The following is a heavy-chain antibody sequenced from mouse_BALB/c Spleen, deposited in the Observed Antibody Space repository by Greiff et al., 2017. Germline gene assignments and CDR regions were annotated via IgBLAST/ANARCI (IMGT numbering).Heavy chain of an antibody. Sequence: QVQLQQYGAELAKPGASVKMSCKASGYTFTSYWMHWVKQRPGQGLEWIGYFNPSTGYTEYNQKFKDKATLTADKSSSTAYMQLSSLTSEDSAVYYCATSTMITGGVYYYAMDYWGQGTSVTVSS. J-gene: IGHJ4*01. D-gene: IGHD2-4*01. CDR3: ATSTMITGGVYYYAMDY. CDR2: FNPSTGYT. V-gene: IGHV1-7*01. CDR1: GYTFTSYW.